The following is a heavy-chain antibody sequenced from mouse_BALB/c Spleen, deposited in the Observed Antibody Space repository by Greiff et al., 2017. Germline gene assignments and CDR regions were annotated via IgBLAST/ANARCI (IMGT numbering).Heavy chain of an antibody. J-gene: IGHJ4*01. CDR1: GFTFSDYY. V-gene: IGHV5-4*02. Sequence: EVQGVESGGGLVKPGGSLKLSCAASGFTFSDYYMYWVRQTPEKRLEWVATISDGGSYTYYPDSVKGRFTISRDNAKNNLYLQMSSLKSEDTAMYYCARDYYDYDEDMDYWGQGTSVTVSS. CDR2: ISDGGSYT. D-gene: IGHD2-4*01. CDR3: ARDYYDYDEDMDY.